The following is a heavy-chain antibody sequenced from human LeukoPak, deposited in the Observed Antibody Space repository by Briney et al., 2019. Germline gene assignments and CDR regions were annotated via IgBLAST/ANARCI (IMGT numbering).Heavy chain of an antibody. Sequence: GGSLRLSCAASGFTFSSYGMHWVRQAPGKGLEWVAFIRYDGSNKYYADSVKGRFTIPRDNSKNTLYLQMNSLRAEDTAVYYCAKGAGYSSSWYGDYWGQGTLVTVSS. CDR3: AKGAGYSSSWYGDY. CDR1: GFTFSSYG. J-gene: IGHJ4*02. V-gene: IGHV3-30*02. D-gene: IGHD6-13*01. CDR2: IRYDGSNK.